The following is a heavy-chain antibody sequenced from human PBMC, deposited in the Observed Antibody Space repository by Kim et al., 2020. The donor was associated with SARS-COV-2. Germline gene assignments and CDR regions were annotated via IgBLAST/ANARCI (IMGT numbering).Heavy chain of an antibody. CDR3: ARDRGGAPMVRGPDAIFDY. CDR1: GVTFSSYA. V-gene: IGHV1-69*13. D-gene: IGHD3-10*01. Sequence: SVKVSCKASGVTFSSYAISWVRQAPGQGLEWMGGIIPIFGTANYAQKFQGRVTITADESTSTAYMELSSLRSEDTAVYYCARDRGGAPMVRGPDAIFDYWGQGTLVTVSS. CDR2: IIPIFGTA. J-gene: IGHJ4*02.